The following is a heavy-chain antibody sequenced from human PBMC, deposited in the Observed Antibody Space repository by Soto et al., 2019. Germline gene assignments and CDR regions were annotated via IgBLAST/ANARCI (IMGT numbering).Heavy chain of an antibody. V-gene: IGHV3-72*01. CDR3: VRTAHYGSGSWNFDY. D-gene: IGHD3-10*01. J-gene: IGHJ4*02. Sequence: EVQLVESGGGLVQPGGSLRLSCAASGFTFSDHYMDWVRQAPGKGLEWVGRTRNKANSYSTEYAASVRGRFTISRDESKNALYLQMNSLKTEDTAVYYCVRTAHYGSGSWNFDYWGQGTVVTVSS. CDR2: TRNKANSYST. CDR1: GFTFSDHY.